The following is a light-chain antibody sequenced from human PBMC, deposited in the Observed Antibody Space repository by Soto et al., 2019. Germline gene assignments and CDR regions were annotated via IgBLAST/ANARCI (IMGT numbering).Light chain of an antibody. CDR1: QSVSSK. Sequence: VMTKAPATLSVSPGERATLSCRASQSVSSKLAWYQQTPGQAPRLLIYGASTRDTGIPARFSGSGSGTEFTLTFSSLQSEDFAIYFCQQYNNWPPDRTFGQGTKVEIK. CDR2: GAS. V-gene: IGKV3-15*01. CDR3: QQYNNWPPDRT. J-gene: IGKJ1*01.